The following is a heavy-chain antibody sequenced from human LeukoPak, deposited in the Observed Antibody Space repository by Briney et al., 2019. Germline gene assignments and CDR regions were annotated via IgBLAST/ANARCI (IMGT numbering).Heavy chain of an antibody. D-gene: IGHD5-12*01. CDR2: INHSGST. V-gene: IGHV4-34*01. CDR1: GGSFSGYY. CDR3: ARVWLQLEY. Sequence: PSETLSLTCAVYGGSFSGYYWSWIRQPPGKGLEWIGEINHSGSTNYNPSLKSRVTISVDTSKNQFSLKLSSVTAADTAVYYCARVWLQLEYWGQGTLVTVSS. J-gene: IGHJ4*02.